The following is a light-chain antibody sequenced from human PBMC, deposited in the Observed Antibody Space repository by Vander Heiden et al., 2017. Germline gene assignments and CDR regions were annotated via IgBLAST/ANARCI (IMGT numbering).Light chain of an antibody. CDR1: HGINRY. V-gene: IGKV1-9*01. CDR3: QQVNTYPYT. Sequence: DIQVTQSPSLLSVLLGDTVTITCRASHGINRYLTWYQQQPGKAPKILIYAASTLQSGVPSRFSGSGSGTEFTLTIRSLQPEDFATYFCQQVNTYPYTFGQGTKLE. CDR2: AAS. J-gene: IGKJ2*01.